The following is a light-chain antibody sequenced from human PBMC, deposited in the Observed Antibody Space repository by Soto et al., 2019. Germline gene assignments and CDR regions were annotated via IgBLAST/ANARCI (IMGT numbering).Light chain of an antibody. Sequence: EIVLTQSPGTLSLSPGERATLSCRASQSVSSSYLAWYQQKPGQAPRLLIYCASSRATCIPDRFSGSGSGTDFTLTISRLEPEDFAVYYCQQYGSSPTFGQGTRLEI. J-gene: IGKJ5*01. CDR1: QSVSSSY. CDR3: QQYGSSPT. V-gene: IGKV3-20*01. CDR2: CAS.